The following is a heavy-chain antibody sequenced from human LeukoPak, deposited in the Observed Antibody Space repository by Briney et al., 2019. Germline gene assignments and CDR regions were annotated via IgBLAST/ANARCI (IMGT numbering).Heavy chain of an antibody. CDR2: ISGGSGFI. CDR1: GFTFSSYR. V-gene: IGHV3-21*01. CDR3: ATELAMAGTFDY. J-gene: IGHJ4*02. D-gene: IGHD6-19*01. Sequence: GGSLRLSCAASGFTFSSYRMNWVRQAPGKGLEWVSTISGGSGFIYYADSVKDRFSISRDNAKNSLYLQMSSLRPEDTAVYYCATELAMAGTFDYWGQGTLVTVPS.